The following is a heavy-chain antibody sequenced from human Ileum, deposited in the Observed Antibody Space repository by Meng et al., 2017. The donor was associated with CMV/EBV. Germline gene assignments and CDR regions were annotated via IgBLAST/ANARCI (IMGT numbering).Heavy chain of an antibody. D-gene: IGHD3-3*01. CDR1: GVSLSTYY. V-gene: IGHV4-59*01. J-gene: IGHJ5*02. CDR3: ARYRYDFWSGYSRWFDP. CDR2: IYDSGST. Sequence: SGVSLSTYYWSCIRPPPGKGLEWIGYIYDSGSTKYNPSLQSRVTISADTSKNQFSLKLSSVTAADTAVYYCARYRYDFWSGYSRWFDPWGQGTLVTVSS.